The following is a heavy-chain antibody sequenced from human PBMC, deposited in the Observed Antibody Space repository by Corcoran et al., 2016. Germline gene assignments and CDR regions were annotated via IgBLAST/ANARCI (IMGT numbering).Heavy chain of an antibody. V-gene: IGHV3-48*02. CDR1: GFTFSSYS. CDR3: ARGSPDSSGYYYIGLGY. J-gene: IGHJ4*02. D-gene: IGHD3-22*01. CDR2: ISSSSSTI. Sequence: EGQLVESGGGLVQPGGSLRLSCAASGFTFSSYSMNWVRQAPGKGLEWVAYISSSSSTIYYADSVKGRLTISRANAKNSLYLQMNSLRDEETAGYYCARGSPDSSGYYYIGLGYWGQGTLVTVSS.